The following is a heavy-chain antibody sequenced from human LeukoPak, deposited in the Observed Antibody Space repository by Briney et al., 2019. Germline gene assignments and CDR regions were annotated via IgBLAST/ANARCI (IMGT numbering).Heavy chain of an antibody. V-gene: IGHV4-34*01. J-gene: IGHJ5*01. CDR1: GGSFSVYY. CDR2: INHSGST. Sequence: SETLSLTCDVYGGSFSVYYWIWILQPPGKGLEWIGEINHSGSTNYNPSLQSRITISVDTSKNQVSLKLSSVTAASETAVYCWARRGGTPCSTGWFASWGQGTLVTVSS. CDR3: WARRGGTPCSTGWFAS. D-gene: IGHD2-2*02.